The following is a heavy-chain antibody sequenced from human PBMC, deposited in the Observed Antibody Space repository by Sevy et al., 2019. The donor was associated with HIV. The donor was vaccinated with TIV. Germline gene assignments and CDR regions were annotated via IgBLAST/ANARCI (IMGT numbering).Heavy chain of an antibody. J-gene: IGHJ6*02. V-gene: IGHV4-34*01. CDR1: GGSFSGYY. D-gene: IGHD6-6*01. CDR2: INHSGST. CDR3: ARGLQYSSSSTYYYYYGMDV. Sequence: SETLSLTCAVYGGSFSGYYWSWIRQPPGKGLEWIGEINHSGSTNYNPSLKSRVTISVDTSKNQFSLKLSSVTAADTAVYYCARGLQYSSSSTYYYYYGMDVWGQGTTVTVSS.